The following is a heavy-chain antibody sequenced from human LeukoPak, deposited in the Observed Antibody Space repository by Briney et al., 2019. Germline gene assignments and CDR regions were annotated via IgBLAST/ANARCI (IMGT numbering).Heavy chain of an antibody. CDR3: ARQCCMVGGTIDY. CDR1: GYSFTSYW. CDR2: IYPGDSDT. Sequence: GESLNIYCKGSGYSFTSYWIGWMRQMPGKGLDWMGIIYPGDSDTRYSPSFQGQVTISADKSISPAYLQWSSLKASDTAMYYCARQCCMVGGTIDYWGQGTLVTVSS. V-gene: IGHV5-51*01. J-gene: IGHJ4*02. D-gene: IGHD1-26*01.